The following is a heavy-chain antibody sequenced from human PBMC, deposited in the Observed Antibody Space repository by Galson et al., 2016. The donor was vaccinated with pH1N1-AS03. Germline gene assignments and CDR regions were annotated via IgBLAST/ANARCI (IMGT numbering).Heavy chain of an antibody. J-gene: IGHJ4*02. CDR1: GFTFSSYA. CDR2: IIGAVGVS. Sequence: SLRLSCAASGFTFSSYAMSWVRQAPGKGLEWVAYIIGAVGVSYYAGSVKGRFAVSRDTSENTVYLQLDRLRAEDTAVYYCAKDKEAVADRRGYFFDDWGQGTLVTVSS. CDR3: AKDKEAVADRRGYFFDD. D-gene: IGHD6-19*01. V-gene: IGHV3-23*01.